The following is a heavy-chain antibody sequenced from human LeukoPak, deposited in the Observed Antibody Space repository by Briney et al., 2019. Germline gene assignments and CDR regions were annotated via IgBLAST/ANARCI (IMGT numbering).Heavy chain of an antibody. J-gene: IGHJ5*02. V-gene: IGHV3-21*01. CDR2: ISSSSSYI. D-gene: IGHD2-15*01. CDR1: GFTFDEYA. Sequence: GRSLRLFCAASGFTFDEYAMYWVRQAPGKGLEWVSSISSSSSYIYYADSVKGRFTISRDNAKNSLYLQMNSLRAEDTAVYYCARDRIVVVVAAIREGFDPWGQGTLVTVSS. CDR3: ARDRIVVVVAAIREGFDP.